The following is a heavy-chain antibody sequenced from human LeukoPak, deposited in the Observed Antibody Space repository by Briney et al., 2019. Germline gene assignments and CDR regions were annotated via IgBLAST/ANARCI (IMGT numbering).Heavy chain of an antibody. V-gene: IGHV5-51*01. CDR3: ARPNITSYYDSRGYDAFDV. D-gene: IGHD3-22*01. CDR1: GYRFTAYW. CDR2: IYLDDSDT. Sequence: GESLKISCKGSGYRFTAYWIAWVRQMPGKGLEWMGIIYLDDSDTRYSPSFQGQVTISADKSVRTAYLQWSSLKASDTAMYYCARPNITSYYDSRGYDAFDVWGQGTMVTVSS. J-gene: IGHJ3*01.